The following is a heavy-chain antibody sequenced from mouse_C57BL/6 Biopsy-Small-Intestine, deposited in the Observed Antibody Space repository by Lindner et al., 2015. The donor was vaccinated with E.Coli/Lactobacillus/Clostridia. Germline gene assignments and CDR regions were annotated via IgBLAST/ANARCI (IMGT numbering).Heavy chain of an antibody. CDR1: GYTFTSYG. CDR3: ARDGYCSGGGCDSGYYYYSGMDV. J-gene: IGHJ1*01. V-gene: IGHV1-7*01. CDR2: ISAYNGKI. Sequence: SVKVSCKASGYTFTSYGFTWVRQAPGQGLEWMGWISAYNGKIRYAQKFQGRATMTTDASTTTAYLELGSLRSDDTAVYYCARDGYCSGGGCDSGYYYYSGMDVWGQGTTVTVSS. D-gene: IGHD1-1*01.